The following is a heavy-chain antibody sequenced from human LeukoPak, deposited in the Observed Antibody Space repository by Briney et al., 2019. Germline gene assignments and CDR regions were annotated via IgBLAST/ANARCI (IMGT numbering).Heavy chain of an antibody. V-gene: IGHV3-73*01. CDR2: IRNKANTYAT. CDR3: ARGKMIVPVD. J-gene: IGHJ4*02. CDR1: GFTFSGSA. D-gene: IGHD2-2*01. Sequence: GGSLRLSCAASGFTFSGSAMHWVRQASGKGLEWLGRIRNKANTYATAYTASVKGRFTISRDDSKNTAYLQMSSLRAEDTAVYYCARGKMIVPVDWGQGTLVTVSA.